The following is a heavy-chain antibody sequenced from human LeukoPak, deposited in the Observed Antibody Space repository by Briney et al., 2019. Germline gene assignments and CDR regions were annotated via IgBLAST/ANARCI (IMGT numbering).Heavy chain of an antibody. D-gene: IGHD6-19*01. CDR3: ARDLEQWLVRNGMDV. CDR2: INPSGGST. V-gene: IGHV1-46*01. J-gene: IGHJ6*04. Sequence: ASVKVSCKASGYTFTSYYMHWVRQAPGQGLEWMGIINPSGGSTSYAQKFQGRVTMTRDTSTSTVYMELSSLRSEDTAVYYCARDLEQWLVRNGMDVWGKGTTVTVSS. CDR1: GYTFTSYY.